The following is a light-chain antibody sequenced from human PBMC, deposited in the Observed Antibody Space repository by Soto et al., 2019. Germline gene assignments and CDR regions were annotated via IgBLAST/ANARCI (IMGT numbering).Light chain of an antibody. V-gene: IGKV3-15*01. J-gene: IGKJ5*01. Sequence: EIVLTQSPATLSVSPGERVTLSCRASQSVRNKVAWYQQKPGQTPRVIIYDTSTRAADIPARFSGSGYGTYFTLTISSLQSEDFAVYCCQQYNIWRSITFGPGTRLEIK. CDR1: QSVRNK. CDR3: QQYNIWRSIT. CDR2: DTS.